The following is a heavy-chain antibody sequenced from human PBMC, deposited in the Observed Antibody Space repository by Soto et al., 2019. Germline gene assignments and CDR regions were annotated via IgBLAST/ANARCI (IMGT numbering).Heavy chain of an antibody. J-gene: IGHJ4*02. D-gene: IGHD6-6*01. Sequence: GGSLRLSCAASGFTFNSYAMTWVRQAPGKGLEWVSTISGSGGDTYYADSVKGRVTISRDNSKNTLFLQMNSLRAEDTAGYYCAKGASIYSSSSLDSWGQGTLVTVSS. CDR3: AKGASIYSSSSLDS. V-gene: IGHV3-23*01. CDR2: ISGSGGDT. CDR1: GFTFNSYA.